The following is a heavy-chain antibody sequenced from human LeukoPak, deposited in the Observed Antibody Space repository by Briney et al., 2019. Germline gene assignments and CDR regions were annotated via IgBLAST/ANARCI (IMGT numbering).Heavy chain of an antibody. CDR1: GASITSGRYY. J-gene: IGHJ4*02. CDR3: AAGGDDAKAGY. CDR2: IHYSGTPT. Sequence: SETLSVTCSVYGASITSGRYYWGWLRQAPGQRLEWIGTIHYSGTPTFYNPSLESRVSLFSDTSRNDFSLRLRSVTAADTAVYYCAAGGDDAKAGYWGQGTLVTVSS. D-gene: IGHD3-16*01. V-gene: IGHV4-39*02.